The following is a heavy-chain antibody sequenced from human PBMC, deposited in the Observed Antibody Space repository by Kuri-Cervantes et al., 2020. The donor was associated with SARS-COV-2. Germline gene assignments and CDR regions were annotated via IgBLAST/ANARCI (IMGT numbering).Heavy chain of an antibody. V-gene: IGHV4-34*01. CDR3: ARGQVVVVPAATPGGWFDP. D-gene: IGHD2-2*01. J-gene: IGHJ5*01. Sequence: GSLRLSCAVYGGSFSGYYWSWIRQPPGKGMEWIGEINHSGSTNYNPSLKSRVTISVDTYKNQFSLKLSSVTAADTAVYYCARGQVVVVPAATPGGWFDPWGQGTPVTVSS. CDR1: GGSFSGYY. CDR2: INHSGST.